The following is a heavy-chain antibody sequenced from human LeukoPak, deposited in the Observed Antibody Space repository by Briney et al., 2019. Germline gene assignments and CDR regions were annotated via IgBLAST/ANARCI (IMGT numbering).Heavy chain of an antibody. CDR2: ISGSGGSS. CDR1: GFTFSRNL. Sequence: GGSLRLSCAASGFTFSRNLMSWVRQAPGKGLEWVSSISGSGGSSYYADSVKGRFTMSRDNSKNTLYLQMSGLRAEDTAVYYCAKQSVAGNVYYFDYWGQGTLVTVSS. D-gene: IGHD6-19*01. J-gene: IGHJ4*02. CDR3: AKQSVAGNVYYFDY. V-gene: IGHV3-23*01.